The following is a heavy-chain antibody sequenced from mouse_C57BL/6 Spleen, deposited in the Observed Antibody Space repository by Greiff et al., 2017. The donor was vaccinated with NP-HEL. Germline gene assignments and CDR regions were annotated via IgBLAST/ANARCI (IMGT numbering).Heavy chain of an antibody. CDR1: GYAFSSSW. V-gene: IGHV1-82*01. CDR2: IYPGDGDT. J-gene: IGHJ1*03. D-gene: IGHD2-4*01. Sequence: VQLQQSGPELEKPGASVKISCKASGYAFSSSWMNWVKQRPGKGLEWIGRIYPGDGDTNYNGKFKGKATLTADKSSSTAYMQLSSLTSEDSAVYFCARGELRRDWYFDVWGTGTTVTVSS. CDR3: ARGELRRDWYFDV.